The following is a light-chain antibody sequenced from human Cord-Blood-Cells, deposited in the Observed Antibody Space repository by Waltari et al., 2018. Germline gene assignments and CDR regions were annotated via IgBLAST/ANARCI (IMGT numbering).Light chain of an antibody. J-gene: IGLJ2*01. Sequence: QSALTQPASVSGSPGQSITISCTGPSSDVGGYNYVSWYQQHPGKAPKLMIYEVSNRPSGVSNRVSGSKSGNTASLTIAGLQAEDEADYYCSSYTSSSTLGVFGGGTKLTVL. CDR3: SSYTSSSTLGV. V-gene: IGLV2-14*01. CDR1: SSDVGGYNY. CDR2: EVS.